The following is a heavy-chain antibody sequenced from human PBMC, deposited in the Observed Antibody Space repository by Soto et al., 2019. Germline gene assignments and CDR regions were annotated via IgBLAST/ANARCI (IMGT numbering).Heavy chain of an antibody. Sequence: GASVKVSCKASGYTFTDYHVHWVRQAPGQGLEWMGWINPNSGVTNYAQKFQGWVTLTRDTSVSTAYMELNRLKSDDTAVFFCARGVSGWSPFDLWGQGTLVTVSS. D-gene: IGHD6-19*01. V-gene: IGHV1-2*04. CDR1: GYTFTDYH. J-gene: IGHJ4*02. CDR2: INPNSGVT. CDR3: ARGVSGWSPFDL.